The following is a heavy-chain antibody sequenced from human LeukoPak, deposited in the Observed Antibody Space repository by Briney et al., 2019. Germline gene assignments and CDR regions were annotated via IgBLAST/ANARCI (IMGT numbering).Heavy chain of an antibody. CDR1: GYTLTTYG. CDR3: ARGVRAVADAFDI. Sequence: GASVKVSCKASGYTLTTYGISWVRQAPGQGLERKGGISADNGNTNYAQKFQGRVTMTRDMSTSTTYMELSSLRSEDTAVYYCARGVRAVADAFDIWGQGTMVTVSS. CDR2: ISADNGNT. V-gene: IGHV1-18*01. D-gene: IGHD2-15*01. J-gene: IGHJ3*02.